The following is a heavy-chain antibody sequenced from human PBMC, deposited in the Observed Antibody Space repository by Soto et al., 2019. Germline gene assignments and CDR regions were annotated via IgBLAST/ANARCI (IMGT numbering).Heavy chain of an antibody. J-gene: IGHJ4*02. V-gene: IGHV1-3*01. CDR1: GFTFTSYA. CDR2: INGGSGNT. Sequence: ASVKVSCKSSGFTFTSYAIHWLRQAPGQRPQWMGWINGGSGNTKYSQDFQGRVTFTSDTFATTAYLELSSLRSEDTAVYYCARVPPWGNSAGDYYIQHYDSWGQGTPVTV. CDR3: ARVPPWGNSAGDYYIQHYDS. D-gene: IGHD3-10*01.